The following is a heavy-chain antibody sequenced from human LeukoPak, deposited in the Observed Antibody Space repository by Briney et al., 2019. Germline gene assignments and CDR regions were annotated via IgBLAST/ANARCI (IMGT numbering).Heavy chain of an antibody. CDR3: ARHGRDSGTYQFDS. V-gene: IGHV4-34*01. J-gene: IGHJ4*02. CDR2: INHSGST. D-gene: IGHD1-26*01. Sequence: SETLSLTCAVYGGSFSDYYWSWIRQPPGKGLERIGEINHSGSTNYNPSLKSRVTISVDTSRNQFSLKLSSVTAADTAVYYCARHGRDSGTYQFDSWGQGTLVTVSS. CDR1: GGSFSDYY.